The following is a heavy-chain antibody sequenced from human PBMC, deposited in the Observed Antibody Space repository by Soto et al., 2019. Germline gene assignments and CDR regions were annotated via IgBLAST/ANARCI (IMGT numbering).Heavy chain of an antibody. CDR2: ISYSGST. CDR3: MNYKSGWDY. Sequence: QLQLQESGPGLVQPSETLSLTCTVSGVSISSRDYYWGWIRQPPGKGLEWIGMISYSGSTYYSPSLKSRVTISADTSNNQLSLRLSSVTAADTAVFHCMNYKSGWDYWGQGTVVTVSS. V-gene: IGHV4-39*01. J-gene: IGHJ4*02. D-gene: IGHD6-19*01. CDR1: GVSISSRDYY.